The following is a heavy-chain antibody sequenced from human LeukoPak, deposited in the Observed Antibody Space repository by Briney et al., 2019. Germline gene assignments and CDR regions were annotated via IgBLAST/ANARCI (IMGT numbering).Heavy chain of an antibody. D-gene: IGHD3-9*01. CDR1: GGSFSGYY. V-gene: IGHV4-34*01. CDR3: ARRSHRLDWLLWKP. J-gene: IGHJ4*02. Sequence: SSETLSLTCAVYGGSFSGYYWSWIRQPPGKGLEWIGEINHSGSTNYNPSLKSRVTISVDTSKNQFSLKLSSVTAADTAVYYCARRSHRLDWLLWKPWGQGTLVTVSS. CDR2: INHSGST.